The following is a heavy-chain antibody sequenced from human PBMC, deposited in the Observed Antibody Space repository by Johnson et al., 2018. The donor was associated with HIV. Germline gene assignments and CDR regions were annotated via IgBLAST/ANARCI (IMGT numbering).Heavy chain of an antibody. CDR1: GFTFSSSG. Sequence: QMQLVESGGGVVQPGGSLRLSCAASGFTFSSSGMHWVRQAPGKGLEWVAVIWYDGSNKDYADFVKGRFTISRDNSKNTLYLKMNSLRAEDTSVYYWAREGGGTVVLGDEGAFDIWGQGTMVTVS. D-gene: IGHD3-10*01. CDR3: AREGGGTVVLGDEGAFDI. J-gene: IGHJ3*02. V-gene: IGHV3-33*08. CDR2: IWYDGSNK.